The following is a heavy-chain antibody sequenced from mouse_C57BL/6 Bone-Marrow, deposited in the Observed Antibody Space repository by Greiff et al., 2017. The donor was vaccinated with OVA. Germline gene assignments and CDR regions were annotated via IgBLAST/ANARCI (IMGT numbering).Heavy chain of an antibody. Sequence: EVQLVESGAELVRPGASVKLSCTASGFNIKDDYMHWVKQRPEQGLEWIGWIDPENGDTEYASKFQGKATITADTSSNTAYLQLSSLTSEDTAVYYCTVYYGWFAYWGQGTLVTVSA. V-gene: IGHV14-4*01. CDR3: TVYYGWFAY. J-gene: IGHJ3*01. CDR2: IDPENGDT. D-gene: IGHD2-1*01. CDR1: GFNIKDDY.